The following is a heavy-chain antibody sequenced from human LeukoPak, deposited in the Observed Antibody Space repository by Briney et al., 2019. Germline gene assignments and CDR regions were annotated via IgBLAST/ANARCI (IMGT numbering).Heavy chain of an antibody. D-gene: IGHD3-3*01. J-gene: IGHJ4*02. Sequence: GRSLRLSCAASGFTFSSYGMHWVRQAPGKGLEWVAVVANDGNDKRYADSVKGRFTISRDNSKNTLYLQMNSLRGEDMAVYYCAKDGTFGAATYYFDYWGQGTLVTVSS. CDR2: VANDGNDK. CDR3: AKDGTFGAATYYFDY. V-gene: IGHV3-30*18. CDR1: GFTFSSYG.